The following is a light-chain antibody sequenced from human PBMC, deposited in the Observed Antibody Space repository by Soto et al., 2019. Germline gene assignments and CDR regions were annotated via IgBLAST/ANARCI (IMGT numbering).Light chain of an antibody. Sequence: QTVVTQEPSFSVSPGGTVTPTCGLSSGSVSTSYYPSWYQQTPGQAPRTLIYSTNTRSSGVPDRFSGSILGNKAALTITGAQADDESDYYCVLYMGSGSWVFGGGTKLTVL. CDR3: VLYMGSGSWV. V-gene: IGLV8-61*01. CDR1: SGSVSTSYY. J-gene: IGLJ3*02. CDR2: STN.